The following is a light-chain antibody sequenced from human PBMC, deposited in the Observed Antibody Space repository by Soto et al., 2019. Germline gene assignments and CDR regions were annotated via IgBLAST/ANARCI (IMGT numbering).Light chain of an antibody. V-gene: IGKV3-20*01. CDR2: GAS. CDR3: QQYGISPGFT. CDR1: QRVNNNY. Sequence: EIVLTQSPGTLSLSPGERATLSCRASQRVNNNYVAWYQQKADQAPSLLIYGASSRATGIPDRFSGSGSGTDFTLTISRLEPEDSAVYYCQQYGISPGFTFGPGTKVDIK. J-gene: IGKJ3*01.